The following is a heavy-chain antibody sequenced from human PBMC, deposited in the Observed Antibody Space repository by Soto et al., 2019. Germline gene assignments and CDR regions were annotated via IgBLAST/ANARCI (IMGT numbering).Heavy chain of an antibody. J-gene: IGHJ3*02. CDR2: ISGSGGST. CDR3: ANLLAVLLWFGELFPETDPNDAFDI. V-gene: IGHV3-23*01. D-gene: IGHD3-10*01. Sequence: PGGSLRLSCAASGFTFSSYAMSWVRQAPGKGLEWVSAISGSGGSTYYADSVKGRFTISRDNSKNTLYLQMNSLRAEDTAVYYCANLLAVLLWFGELFPETDPNDAFDIWGQGTMVTVSS. CDR1: GFTFSSYA.